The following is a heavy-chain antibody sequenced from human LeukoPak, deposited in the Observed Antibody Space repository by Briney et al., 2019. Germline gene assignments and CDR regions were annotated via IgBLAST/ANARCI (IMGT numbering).Heavy chain of an antibody. CDR3: ARDGYSSGWYVDY. CDR2: IYHSGST. D-gene: IGHD6-19*01. CDR1: GYSISSGYY. J-gene: IGHJ4*02. Sequence: SETLSLTCTLSGYSISSGYYWGWIRQPPGKGLEWIGEIYHSGSTNYNPSLKSRVTISVDKSKNQFSLKLSSVTAADTAVYYCARDGYSSGWYVDYWGQGTLVTVSS. V-gene: IGHV4-38-2*02.